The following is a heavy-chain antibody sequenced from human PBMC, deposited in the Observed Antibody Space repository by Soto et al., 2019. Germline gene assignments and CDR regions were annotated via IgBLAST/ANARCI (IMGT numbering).Heavy chain of an antibody. CDR1: GFTFSSYA. Sequence: LILSCAASGFTFSSYAMTWVRQAPGKGLEWVSSISFSDGGTYYADSVKGRLTISRDNSKNTLFLQMNSLRVEDTAVYYCVKDDRILGRRYFDLWRRGTLVTVSS. CDR3: VKDDRILGRRYFDL. J-gene: IGHJ2*01. V-gene: IGHV3-23*01. D-gene: IGHD2-15*01. CDR2: ISFSDGGT.